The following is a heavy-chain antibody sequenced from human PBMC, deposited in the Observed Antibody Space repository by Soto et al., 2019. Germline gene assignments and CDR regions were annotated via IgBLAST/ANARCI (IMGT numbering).Heavy chain of an antibody. V-gene: IGHV1-3*02. J-gene: IGHJ3*02. CDR2: SNAGNANT. D-gene: IGHD6-13*01. CDR1: GYTLNEDV. CDR3: ARGSSSSDAFDI. Sequence: ASVKLDCKTSGYTLNEDVIHWVRQAPGQRLEWMGWSNAGNANTKYSQDFQGRVTITRDTSASTAYMELSSLRSEDMAVYYCARGSSSSDAFDIWGQGTMVTVSS.